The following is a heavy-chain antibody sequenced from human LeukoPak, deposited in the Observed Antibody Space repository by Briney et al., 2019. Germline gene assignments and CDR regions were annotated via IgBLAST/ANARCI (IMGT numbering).Heavy chain of an antibody. CDR1: RFTFSNHG. CDR3: ARDRGVSYFDY. V-gene: IGHV3-33*01. CDR2: IWYDGSPK. Sequence: GGSLRLSCAASRFTFSNHGMHWVRQAPGKGLEWVAIIWYDGSPKYYADSVKGRFTISRDNSKNTLYLQMNSLRAEDTAVYYCARDRGVSYFDYWGQGTLVTVSS. J-gene: IGHJ4*02.